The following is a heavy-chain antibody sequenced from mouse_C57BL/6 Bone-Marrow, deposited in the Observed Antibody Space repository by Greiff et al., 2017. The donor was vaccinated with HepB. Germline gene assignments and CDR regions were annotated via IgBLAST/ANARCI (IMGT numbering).Heavy chain of an antibody. CDR3: AKMEGDYDAMDY. V-gene: IGHV2-5*01. Sequence: VQLQESGPGLVQPSQSLSITCTVSGFSLTSYGVHWVRQSPGKGLEWLGVIWRGGSTDYNAAFMSRLSITKDNSKSQVFFKMNSLQADDTAIYYCAKMEGDYDAMDYWGQGTSVTVSS. CDR1: GFSLTSYG. CDR2: IWRGGST. J-gene: IGHJ4*01.